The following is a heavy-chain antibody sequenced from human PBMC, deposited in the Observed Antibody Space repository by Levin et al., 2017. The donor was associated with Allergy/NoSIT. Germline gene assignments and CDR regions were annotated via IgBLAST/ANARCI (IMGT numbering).Heavy chain of an antibody. CDR2: ISRRSSYI. CDR3: ARGLKILTTGSLYHNAMDA. J-gene: IGHJ6*02. Sequence: GESLKISCAASTFLFSDYTMNWVRQAPGKGLEWVASISRRSSYIYYADSVKGRFTISRDNAKNSVSLQMNSLRAEDTAIYYCARGLKILTTGSLYHNAMDAWGQGTTVSVSS. CDR1: TFLFSDYT. V-gene: IGHV3-21*06. D-gene: IGHD3-9*01.